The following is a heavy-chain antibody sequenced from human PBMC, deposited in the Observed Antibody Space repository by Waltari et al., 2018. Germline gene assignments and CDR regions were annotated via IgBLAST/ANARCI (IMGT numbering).Heavy chain of an antibody. Sequence: EVQLVESGGDLVQPGGSLRLSCAASGFTFSNYYMNWVRQAPGKGLEWLAHISVGMGMVSYADSVKCRFTISRDNAKNSLYLQMEGLRDEDTAVYYCARAGGCDYWGQGTLVTVSS. CDR3: ARAGGCDY. V-gene: IGHV3-48*02. CDR1: GFTFSNYY. J-gene: IGHJ4*02. D-gene: IGHD3-10*01. CDR2: ISVGMGMV.